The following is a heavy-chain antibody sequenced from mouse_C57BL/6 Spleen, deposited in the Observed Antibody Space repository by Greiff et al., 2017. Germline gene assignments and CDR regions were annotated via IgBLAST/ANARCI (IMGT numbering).Heavy chain of an antibody. D-gene: IGHD2-4*01. Sequence: EVQLVESGGDLVKPGGSLKLSCAASGFTFSSYGMSWVRQTPDKRLEWVATISSGGSYTYYPDSVKGRVTISRDNAKNTLYLQMSSLKSEDTAMYYCARHRGDDYDVYFDYWGQGTTLTVSS. CDR1: GFTFSSYG. CDR3: ARHRGDDYDVYFDY. J-gene: IGHJ2*01. V-gene: IGHV5-6*01. CDR2: ISSGGSYT.